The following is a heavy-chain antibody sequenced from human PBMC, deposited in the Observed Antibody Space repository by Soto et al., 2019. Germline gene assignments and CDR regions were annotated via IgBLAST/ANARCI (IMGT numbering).Heavy chain of an antibody. CDR2: IYPGDSDT. Sequence: GESLKISYKGSGYSFTSYWIGWVRQMPGKGLEWMGIIYPGDSDTRYSPSFQGQVTISADKSISTAYLQWSSLKASDTAMYYCARQSITMVRGVRSDAFDIWGQGTMVTVSS. CDR1: GYSFTSYW. D-gene: IGHD3-10*01. CDR3: ARQSITMVRGVRSDAFDI. V-gene: IGHV5-51*01. J-gene: IGHJ3*02.